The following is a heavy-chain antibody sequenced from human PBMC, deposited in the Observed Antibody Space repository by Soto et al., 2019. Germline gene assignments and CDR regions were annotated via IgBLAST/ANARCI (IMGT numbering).Heavy chain of an antibody. J-gene: IGHJ4*02. CDR3: AREGGESSDGLYYFDS. CDR2: IYYSGNT. V-gene: IGHV4-30-4*01. D-gene: IGHD3-16*01. CDR1: GGSTISGNY. Sequence: LSLTCTVSGGSTISGNYWSWIRQPPGKGLEWIGHIYYSGNTDYNPSLKSRLAISIDTSKNQFSLKLSSVTAADTAVYFCAREGGESSDGLYYFDSWGQGSLVTVSS.